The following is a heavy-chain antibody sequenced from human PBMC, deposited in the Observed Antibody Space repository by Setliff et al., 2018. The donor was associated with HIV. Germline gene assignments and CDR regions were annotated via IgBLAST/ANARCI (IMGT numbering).Heavy chain of an antibody. V-gene: IGHV7-4-1*02. Sequence: GASVKVSCKTSGYTFTGYYVHWVRQAPGQGLEWMGWINTNTGYPTYAQAFRGRFVFSLDTSVSTAYMELSSLGSDDTAVYFCARDTSSSYWGQGTPVTVSS. D-gene: IGHD2-2*01. CDR3: ARDTSSSY. J-gene: IGHJ4*02. CDR2: INTNTGYP. CDR1: GYTFTGYY.